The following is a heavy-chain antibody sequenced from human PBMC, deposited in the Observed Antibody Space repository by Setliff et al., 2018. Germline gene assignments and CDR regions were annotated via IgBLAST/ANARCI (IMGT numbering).Heavy chain of an antibody. CDR1: GGTFRSYG. D-gene: IGHD5-12*01. CDR2: NIPMFGSA. V-gene: IGHV1-69*05. J-gene: IGHJ6*03. CDR3: AREGVDIRSSPDYRYYMDV. Sequence: SVKVSCKAAGGTFRSYGISWVRQAPGQGLEWMGGNIPMFGSANYAQKFQGRVTIITDEFTGTAYMELSSLRTEDTAVYYCAREGVDIRSSPDYRYYMDVWGKGTTVTVSS.